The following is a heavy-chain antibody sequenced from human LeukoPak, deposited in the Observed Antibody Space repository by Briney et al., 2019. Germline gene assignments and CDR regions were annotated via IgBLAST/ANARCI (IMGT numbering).Heavy chain of an antibody. CDR3: ARGGSYYYFDH. CDR2: IYKSGST. D-gene: IGHD1-26*01. Sequence: SETLSLTCSVSGGSISSYYWSWIRQPPGKGGEWFGYIYKSGSTNYNPSLKSRVTISVDTSKNQFSLKLSSVTAADTAVYYCARGGSYYYFDHWGQGTLVTVSS. CDR1: GGSISSYY. J-gene: IGHJ4*02. V-gene: IGHV4-59*01.